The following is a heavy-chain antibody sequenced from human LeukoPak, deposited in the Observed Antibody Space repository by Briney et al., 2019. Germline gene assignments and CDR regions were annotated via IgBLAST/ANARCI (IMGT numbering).Heavy chain of an antibody. Sequence: GGSLRLSCAASGFTFSSYSMNWVRQAPGKGLEWVSSISSSSSYIYYADSVKGRFTISRDNSKNTLYLQMNSLRAEDTAAYYCARYQGIAAAGTGLGYWGQGTLVTVSS. CDR2: ISSSSSYI. CDR3: ARYQGIAAAGTGLGY. V-gene: IGHV3-21*01. J-gene: IGHJ4*02. CDR1: GFTFSSYS. D-gene: IGHD6-13*01.